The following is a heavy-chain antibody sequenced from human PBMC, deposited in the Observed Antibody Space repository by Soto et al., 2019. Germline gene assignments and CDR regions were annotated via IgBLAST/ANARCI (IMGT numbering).Heavy chain of an antibody. J-gene: IGHJ4*02. Sequence: SVKVSCKASGGTFSSYAISWVRQAPGQGLEWMGGIIPIFGTANYAQKFQGRVTITADESTSTAYMELSSLRSEDTAVYYCARVGGTYYDTSGYQDSWGQGTLVTVSS. CDR2: IIPIFGTA. V-gene: IGHV1-69*13. CDR3: ARVGGTYYDTSGYQDS. D-gene: IGHD3-22*01. CDR1: GGTFSSYA.